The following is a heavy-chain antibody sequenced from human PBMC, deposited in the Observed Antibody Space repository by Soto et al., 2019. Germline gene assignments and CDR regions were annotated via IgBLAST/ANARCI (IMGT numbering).Heavy chain of an antibody. CDR1: GGTFSSYT. J-gene: IGHJ3*02. V-gene: IGHV1-69*04. D-gene: IGHD5-12*01. CDR3: ARDRNIVATTGYDAFDI. Sequence: ASVKVSCKASGGTFSSYTISWVRQAPGQGLEWMGRIIPILGIANYAQKFQGRVTITADKSTSTAYMELSSLGSEDTAVYYCARDRNIVATTGYDAFDIWGQGTMVTVSS. CDR2: IIPILGIA.